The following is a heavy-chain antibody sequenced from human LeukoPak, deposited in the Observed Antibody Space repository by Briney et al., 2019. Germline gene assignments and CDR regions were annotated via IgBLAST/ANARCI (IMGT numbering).Heavy chain of an antibody. Sequence: GGSLRLSCAASGFTVSSNYMSWVRQAPGKGLEWVSIIYSGGSTYYADSVKGRFTISRDNSKNTLYLQMNSLRAEDTAVYYCASGSGSYRPPSYYMDVWGKGTTVTVSS. CDR1: GFTVSSNY. CDR2: IYSGGST. CDR3: ASGSGSYRPPSYYMDV. V-gene: IGHV3-53*01. D-gene: IGHD3-10*01. J-gene: IGHJ6*03.